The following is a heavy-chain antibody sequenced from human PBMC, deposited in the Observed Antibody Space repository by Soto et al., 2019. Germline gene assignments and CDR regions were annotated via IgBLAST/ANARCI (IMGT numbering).Heavy chain of an antibody. D-gene: IGHD3-3*01. CDR1: GYPVTAYY. CDR2: INPATGAA. V-gene: IGHV1-2*02. J-gene: IGHJ3*02. CDR3: ARGGGVGVAGSAAFDM. Sequence: QLHLVQSGAVVKKPGASVTVSCSASGYPVTAYYMHWVRQAPGRGLEWMGGINPATGAAKYTQTFPGGVTMTRDTSTSTVLMELSGLTSEDTAVFYCARGGGVGVAGSAAFDMWGQGTLVTVSS.